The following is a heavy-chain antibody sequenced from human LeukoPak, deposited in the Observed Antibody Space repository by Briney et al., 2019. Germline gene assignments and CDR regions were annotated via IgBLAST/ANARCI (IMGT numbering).Heavy chain of an antibody. CDR1: GFTFNSYA. J-gene: IGHJ4*02. D-gene: IGHD5-24*01. V-gene: IGHV3-7*01. Sequence: GGSLRLSCAASGFTFNSYAMSWVRQAPGKGLEWVANMKQDGSEKYYVDSVKGRFTISRDNAKNSLYLEMNSLRAEDTAMYYCARDRRDGYNVLDYWGQGTLVTVSS. CDR3: ARDRRDGYNVLDY. CDR2: MKQDGSEK.